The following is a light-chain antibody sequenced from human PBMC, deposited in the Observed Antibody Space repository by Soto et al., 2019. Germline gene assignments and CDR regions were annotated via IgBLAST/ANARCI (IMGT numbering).Light chain of an antibody. V-gene: IGKV3-15*01. CDR3: LQYQSLWA. CDR2: RSS. Sequence: IEMPQSPATLSVSPGERSTLSFRASQSIYSNVALYLQRPGQPPRLLIFRSSSRATGIPARFCGSGSVTEFTVTIISLHSVHFALFICLQYQSLWAVSPGTKVDI. CDR1: QSIYSN. J-gene: IGKJ1*01.